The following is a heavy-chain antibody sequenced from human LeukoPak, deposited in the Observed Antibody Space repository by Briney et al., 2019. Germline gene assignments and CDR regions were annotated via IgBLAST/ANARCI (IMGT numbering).Heavy chain of an antibody. CDR1: GGSISSRSYY. J-gene: IGHJ4*02. CDR2: IFNSGST. Sequence: SETLSLTCIVSGGSISSRSYYWGWIRQPPGKGLEWIGSIFNSGSTYYNSSRQSRVTISVDTSKNQFSLRLTSVTAADTAVYYCVRHYRLNTGFDYWGQGTLVTVSS. V-gene: IGHV4-39*01. D-gene: IGHD7-27*01. CDR3: VRHYRLNTGFDY.